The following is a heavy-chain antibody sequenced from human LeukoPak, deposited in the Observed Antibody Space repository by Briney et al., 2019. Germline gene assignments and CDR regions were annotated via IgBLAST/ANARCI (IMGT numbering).Heavy chain of an antibody. CDR2: MYTVGTT. J-gene: IGHJ6*03. CDR3: AGYGGSYPYYMDV. Sequence: PGGSLRLSCAASAFSVSTNYMSWVRQAPGKGLEWVSVMYTVGTTHYADSVKGRCTISRDTSTNTVYLQLNSLRAEDTATYYCAGYGGSYPYYMDVWGKGTTVTLSS. CDR1: AFSVSTNY. V-gene: IGHV3-66*01. D-gene: IGHD1-26*01.